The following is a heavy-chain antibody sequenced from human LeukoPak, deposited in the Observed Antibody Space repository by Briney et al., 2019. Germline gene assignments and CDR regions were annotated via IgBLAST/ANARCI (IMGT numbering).Heavy chain of an antibody. CDR3: AKTDSTIPNLQDV. CDR2: INGDGSST. V-gene: IGHV3-74*03. Sequence: PGGSLRLSCAASGFAFNKYWVHWVRQVPGKGLVWVSRINGDGSSTMYADSVKGRFTISRDNAKNTLYLQMNSLRAEDTAVYYCAKTDSTIPNLQDVWGQGTTVTVSS. CDR1: GFAFNKYW. J-gene: IGHJ6*02. D-gene: IGHD2-15*01.